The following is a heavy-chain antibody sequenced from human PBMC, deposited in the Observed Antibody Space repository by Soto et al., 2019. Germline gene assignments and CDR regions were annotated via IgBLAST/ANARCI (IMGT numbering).Heavy chain of an antibody. J-gene: IGHJ4*02. D-gene: IGHD2-15*01. CDR2: IYYSGST. CDR3: ARHTPAISISDH. V-gene: IGHV4-39*01. CDR1: GGSISSSSYY. Sequence: QLQLQESGPGLVKPSETLSLTCTVSGGSISSSSYYWGWIRQPPGKGLEWIGSIYYSGSTYYNPSLKSRVAISGDTSKNQVSLKLSSVTAADTAVYYCARHTPAISISDHWCQGTLVTVSS.